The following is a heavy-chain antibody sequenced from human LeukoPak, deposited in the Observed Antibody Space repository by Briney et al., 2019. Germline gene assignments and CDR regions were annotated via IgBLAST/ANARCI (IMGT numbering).Heavy chain of an antibody. CDR2: TYYRSKWYN. CDR3: ARDQESSGWSLSQYYFDY. J-gene: IGHJ4*02. V-gene: IGHV6-1*01. CDR1: GDSVSSNSAA. Sequence: SQTLSLTCAISGDSVSSNSAAWNWIRQSPSRGLEWLGRTYYRSKWYNDYAVSVKSRITINPDTSKNQFSLQLNSVTPEDTAVYYCARDQESSGWSLSQYYFDYWGQGTLVTVSS. D-gene: IGHD6-19*01.